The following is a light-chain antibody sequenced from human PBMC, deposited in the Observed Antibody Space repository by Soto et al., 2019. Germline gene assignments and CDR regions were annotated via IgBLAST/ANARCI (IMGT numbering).Light chain of an antibody. J-gene: IGLJ1*01. CDR3: RSYAGGSNV. CDR2: EGS. V-gene: IGLV2-23*03. Sequence: QSALTQPASVSGSPGQSITISCTGTSSDVGSYKFVSWYQQYPGKAPKLMIYEGSKRPSGVSDRFSGSKSANTASLTISGLQAEDEADYFCRSYAGGSNVFGSGTKVTVL. CDR1: SSDVGSYKF.